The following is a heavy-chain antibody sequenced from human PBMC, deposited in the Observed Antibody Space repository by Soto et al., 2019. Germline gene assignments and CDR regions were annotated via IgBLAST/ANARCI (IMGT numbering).Heavy chain of an antibody. CDR1: GFTFPYYW. V-gene: IGHV3-7*03. D-gene: IGHD1-1*01. Sequence: GGSLRLSCAASGFTFPYYWMTWVRQAPGKGLELVANVKPDGSAAFYADSLKGRFPISGDNANNCVSLQVHSLRADDTAVYYCARDRERVRVNGGMAVGAMQAWAHGTTVTVS. J-gene: IGHJ6*02. CDR2: VKPDGSAA. CDR3: ARDRERVRVNGGMAVGAMQA.